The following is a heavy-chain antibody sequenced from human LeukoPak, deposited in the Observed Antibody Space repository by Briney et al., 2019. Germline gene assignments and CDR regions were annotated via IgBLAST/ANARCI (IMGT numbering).Heavy chain of an antibody. D-gene: IGHD5-18*01. V-gene: IGHV1-69*04. CDR3: ARNGRGYSYGYLVY. CDR1: GGTFSSYA. J-gene: IGHJ4*02. CDR2: IIPILGIA. Sequence: ASVKVSCKASGGTFSSYAISWVRQAPGQGLEWMGRIIPILGIANYAQKFQGRVTITADKSTSTAYMELSSLRSEDTAVYYCARNGRGYSYGYLVYWGQGTLGTVSS.